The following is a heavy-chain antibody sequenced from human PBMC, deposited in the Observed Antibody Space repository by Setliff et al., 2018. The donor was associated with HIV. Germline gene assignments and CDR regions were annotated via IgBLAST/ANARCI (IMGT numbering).Heavy chain of an antibody. Sequence: GSLRLSCAASGFTFSDYWMTWFRQAPGKGLEWVANINQDGSEKNYVNSVRGRFTISRDNAKNSLYLQLNSLRVDDTALYYCARTSAGGQENDYWGQGTLVTISS. CDR2: INQDGSEK. CDR3: ARTSAGGQENDY. J-gene: IGHJ4*02. D-gene: IGHD3-10*01. CDR1: GFTFSDYW. V-gene: IGHV3-7*03.